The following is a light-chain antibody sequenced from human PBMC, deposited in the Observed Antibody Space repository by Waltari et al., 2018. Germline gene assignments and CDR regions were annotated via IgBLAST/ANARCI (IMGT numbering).Light chain of an antibody. V-gene: IGKV3-11*01. CDR3: QQRSNWPTWT. CDR2: DAS. J-gene: IGKJ1*01. Sequence: DIVLTQSPATLSLFPGERATLSCRASQSVSSYLAWYQQKPGQAPRLLIYDASKRAPGIPARFSGSGSGTDFTLTISSLEPEDFAVYYCQQRSNWPTWTFGQGTKVEIK. CDR1: QSVSSY.